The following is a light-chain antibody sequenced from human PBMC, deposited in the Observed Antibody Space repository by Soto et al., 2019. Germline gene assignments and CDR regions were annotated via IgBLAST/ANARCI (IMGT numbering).Light chain of an antibody. CDR3: SSYTTSTTLVV. Sequence: QSALTQPASMSGSPGQSITISCTGTSSDVGGYNYVSWYQQHPGKAPKLMIYEVSHRPSGVSDRFSGSKSGNTASLTISGLQAEDEADYYCSSYTTSTTLVVFGGVTKLTVL. CDR1: SSDVGGYNY. CDR2: EVS. J-gene: IGLJ3*02. V-gene: IGLV2-14*01.